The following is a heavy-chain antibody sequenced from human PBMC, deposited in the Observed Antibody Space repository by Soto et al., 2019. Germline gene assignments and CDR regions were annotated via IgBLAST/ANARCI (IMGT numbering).Heavy chain of an antibody. V-gene: IGHV4-4*07. J-gene: IGHJ5*02. Sequence: SETLSLTCTVSGDSISSYYWSWIRQPAGKGLEWIGRIYTSGSTNYNPSLKSRVTMSVDTSKNQFSLKLSSVTAADTAVYYCARDDTYSSSSDPWGQGTLVTVSS. CDR3: ARDDTYSSSSDP. CDR1: GDSISSYY. CDR2: IYTSGST. D-gene: IGHD6-6*01.